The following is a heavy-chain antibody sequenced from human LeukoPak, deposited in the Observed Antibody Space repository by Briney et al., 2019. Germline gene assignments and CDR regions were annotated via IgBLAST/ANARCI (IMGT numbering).Heavy chain of an antibody. CDR2: ISGSGSST. D-gene: IGHD3-10*01. CDR3: AKAPPAGSYYFDY. V-gene: IGHV3-23*01. J-gene: IGHJ4*02. Sequence: GGSLRLSCAASGFTFSSYTINWVRQAPGKGLEWVSAISGSGSSTSYADSVKGRFTFSRDNSKNTVYLQMNSLRAEDTAVYYCAKAPPAGSYYFDYWGQGTLVTVSS. CDR1: GFTFSSYT.